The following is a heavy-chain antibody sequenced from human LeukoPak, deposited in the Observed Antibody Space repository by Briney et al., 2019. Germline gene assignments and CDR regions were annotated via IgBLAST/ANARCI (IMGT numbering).Heavy chain of an antibody. CDR3: ARDDSSGYYYRVLGY. Sequence: GGSLRLSCAASGFTFSNYGMSWVRQAPGKGLDWVSAISGPGGSTYYADSVKGRFTISRDNAKNSLYLQMNSLRAEDTAVYYCARDDSSGYYYRVLGYWGQGTLVTVSS. CDR2: ISGPGGST. CDR1: GFTFSNYG. J-gene: IGHJ4*02. V-gene: IGHV3-23*01. D-gene: IGHD3-22*01.